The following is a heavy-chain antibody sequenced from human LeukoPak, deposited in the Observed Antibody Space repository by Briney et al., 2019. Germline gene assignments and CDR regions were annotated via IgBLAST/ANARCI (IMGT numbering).Heavy chain of an antibody. CDR2: ITGGGGNT. CDR3: AKGSGAYFPDPFDY. Sequence: GGSRRLSCAASGFTFSSYAMHWVRQTPGKGLEWVAAITGGGGNTYYADSVKGRFTISRDNSKNTVYMQMNSLRAEDTAVYFCAKGSGAYFPDPFDYWGQGSLVTVSS. J-gene: IGHJ4*02. CDR1: GFTFSSYA. D-gene: IGHD3-3*01. V-gene: IGHV3-23*01.